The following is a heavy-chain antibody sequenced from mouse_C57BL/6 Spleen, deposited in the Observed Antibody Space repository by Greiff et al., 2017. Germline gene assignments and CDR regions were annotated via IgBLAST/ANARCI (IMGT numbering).Heavy chain of an antibody. CDR3: SREKIRWYLYYFDY. CDR1: GYTFTDYY. V-gene: IGHV1-76*01. Sequence: VQLQQSGAELVRPGASVKLSCKASGYTFTDYYINWVKQRPGQGLEWIARIYPGSGNTYYNEKFKGKATLTAEKSSSTAYMQLSRLTSEDSAVYFCSREKIRWYLYYFDYWGQGTTLTVSS. J-gene: IGHJ2*01. D-gene: IGHD5-1*01. CDR2: IYPGSGNT.